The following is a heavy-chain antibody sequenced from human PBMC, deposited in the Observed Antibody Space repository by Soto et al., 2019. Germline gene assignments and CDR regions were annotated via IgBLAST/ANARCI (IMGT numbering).Heavy chain of an antibody. CDR1: GFAFSDYG. CDR2: IFYDGSHK. Sequence: QVQLEESGGGVVQPGRSLRLSCTASGFAFSDYGMHWVRQAPGKGLEWVAIIFYDGSHKYYADSVKGRFTISRDNSRNTVELKMNSLRAEDTATYFCARRRSTVTTPWFYHGMNVWGRGTTVTVS. D-gene: IGHD4-17*01. V-gene: IGHV3-33*01. J-gene: IGHJ6*02. CDR3: ARRRSTVTTPWFYHGMNV.